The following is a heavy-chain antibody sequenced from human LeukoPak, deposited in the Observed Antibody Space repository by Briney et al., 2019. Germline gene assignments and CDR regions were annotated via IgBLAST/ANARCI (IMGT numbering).Heavy chain of an antibody. Sequence: SETLSLTCTVSGGSISSYYWSWIRQPPGKGLEWIGYIYYSGSTNYNPSLKGRATISVDTSKNQSSLKLSSVTAPATAVFSCPGGRGSSWYRYFDYGGQGTLVTVPS. CDR3: PGGRGSSWYRYFDY. D-gene: IGHD6-13*01. V-gene: IGHV4-59*01. CDR2: IYYSGST. CDR1: GGSISSYY. J-gene: IGHJ4*02.